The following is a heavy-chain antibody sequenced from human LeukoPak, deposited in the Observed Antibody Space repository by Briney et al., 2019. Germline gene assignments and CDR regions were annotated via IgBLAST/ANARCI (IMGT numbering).Heavy chain of an antibody. CDR1: GYSFTSYW. J-gene: IGHJ3*02. CDR3: ARRRDVAAMAKPAHDAFDI. V-gene: IGHV5-51*01. Sequence: GESLKISCKGSGYSFTSYWIGWVRQMPGKGLEWMGIIYPGDSDTRYSPSFQGQVTISADKSISTAYLQWSSLKASDTAMYYCARRRDVAAMAKPAHDAFDIWGQGTMVTVSS. D-gene: IGHD5-18*01. CDR2: IYPGDSDT.